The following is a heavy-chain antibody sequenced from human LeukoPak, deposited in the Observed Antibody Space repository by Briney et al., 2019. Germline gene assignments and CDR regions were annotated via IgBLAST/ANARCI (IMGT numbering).Heavy chain of an antibody. Sequence: SETLSLTCTVSDASFNTHYWTWIRQPPGEGLEWIGYISYGGSTNYNPSLESRVTISVDTSKNQFFLRLTSLTAADTAVYYCARDPTTVTKGFDIWGQGTMVTVSS. CDR3: ARDPTTVTKGFDI. J-gene: IGHJ3*02. D-gene: IGHD4-17*01. CDR1: DASFNTHY. CDR2: ISYGGST. V-gene: IGHV4-59*11.